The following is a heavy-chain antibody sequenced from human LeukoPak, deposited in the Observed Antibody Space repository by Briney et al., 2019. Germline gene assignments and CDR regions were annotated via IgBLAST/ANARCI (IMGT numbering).Heavy chain of an antibody. D-gene: IGHD2/OR15-2a*01. J-gene: IGHJ6*02. V-gene: IGHV1-24*01. Sequence: ASVKVSCKVSGYTLTELSMHWVRQAPGKGLEWMGGFDPEDGETIYAQKFQGRVTMTEDTSTDTAYMALSSLRSEDTAVYYCATALGVLYGMDVWGQGTTVTVSS. CDR1: GYTLTELS. CDR2: FDPEDGET. CDR3: ATALGVLYGMDV.